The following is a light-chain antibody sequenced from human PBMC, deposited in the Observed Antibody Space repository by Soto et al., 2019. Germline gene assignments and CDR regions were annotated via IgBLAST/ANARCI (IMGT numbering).Light chain of an antibody. CDR2: LTS. Sequence: EVLLTKSPGTLCSFPDHRVTLCGKAIQAVNTRLAWYQHTRGQARRLLIYLTSNRAAGIPARFSGSGSGTDFTLTISDVEPEDFAVYYCHERQSWPRTFGQGTKVDIK. CDR3: HERQSWPRT. CDR1: QAVNTR. J-gene: IGKJ1*01. V-gene: IGKV3-11*01.